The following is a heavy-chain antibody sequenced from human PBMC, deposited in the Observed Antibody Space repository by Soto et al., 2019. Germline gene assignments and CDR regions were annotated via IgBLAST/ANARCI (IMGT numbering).Heavy chain of an antibody. CDR1: GGTFGSYA. J-gene: IGHJ4*02. CDR3: AKIRWTISLQEEDAI. CDR2: VIPIFGTP. Sequence: QVQLVQSGAEVKKPGSSVKVSCKSSGGTFGSYAISWVRQAPGQGLKWMGGVIPIFGTPHYAQKFHGRVTITADIPTSTAYLELSSLKSADTAVYYCAKIRWTISLQEEDAIWGQGTLVTVSS. D-gene: IGHD2-15*01. V-gene: IGHV1-69*06.